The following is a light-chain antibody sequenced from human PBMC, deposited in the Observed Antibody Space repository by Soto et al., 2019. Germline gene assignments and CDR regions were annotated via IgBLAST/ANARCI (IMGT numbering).Light chain of an antibody. CDR2: AAS. V-gene: IGKV3-15*01. CDR3: QQYDDWPPMYT. Sequence: EIVMTESPATLSVSPGEGATLSCRPSQSASSNLAWYQQKPGCAPRLLXXAASTRATGVPARFSGSGSGTEFTLTISSLQSEDCAVYYCQQYDDWPPMYTVGQGTKVDI. CDR1: QSASSN. J-gene: IGKJ2*01.